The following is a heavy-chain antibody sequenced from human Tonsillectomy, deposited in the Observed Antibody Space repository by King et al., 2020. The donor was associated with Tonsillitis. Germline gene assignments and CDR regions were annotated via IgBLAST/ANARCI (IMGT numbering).Heavy chain of an antibody. CDR1: GDSINSVYYY. V-gene: IGHV4-61*02. CDR3: AREDYGDYPY. J-gene: IGHJ4*02. Sequence: QLQESGPGLVKPSQTLALTCSVSGDSINSVYYYWTWIRQPAGKGLEWIGRISASGSTSSNPSLQSRVAISLDTSKNQFSLKLSSVTAADTAVYYCAREDYGDYPYWGQGALVTVSS. D-gene: IGHD4-17*01. CDR2: ISASGST.